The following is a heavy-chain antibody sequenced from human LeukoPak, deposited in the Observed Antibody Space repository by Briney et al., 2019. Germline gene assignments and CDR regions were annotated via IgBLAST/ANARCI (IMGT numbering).Heavy chain of an antibody. Sequence: SETLSLTCTVSGGSISGYSWTWLRQPPGQGLEWIGYFHNSRTTSYNPSLTGRVIISVDTAMDQISLKLNSVTAADTAVYYCARGHLGLSPWGQGTLVTVSS. J-gene: IGHJ5*02. V-gene: IGHV4-59*01. CDR3: ARGHLGLSP. CDR2: FHNSRTT. D-gene: IGHD3-10*01. CDR1: GGSISGYS.